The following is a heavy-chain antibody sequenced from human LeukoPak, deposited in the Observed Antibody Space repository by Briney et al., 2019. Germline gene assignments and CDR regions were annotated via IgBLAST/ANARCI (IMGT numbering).Heavy chain of an antibody. J-gene: IGHJ4*02. V-gene: IGHV3-33*06. CDR2: IWYDGSNK. CDR3: AKLPYYDFWSGSYFDY. D-gene: IGHD3-3*01. Sequence: GSLRLSCAASGFTFSSYGMHWVRQAPDKGLEWVAVIWYDGSNKYYADSVKGRFTISRDNSKNTLYLQMNSLRAEDAAVYYCAKLPYYDFWSGSYFDYWGQGTLVTVSS. CDR1: GFTFSSYG.